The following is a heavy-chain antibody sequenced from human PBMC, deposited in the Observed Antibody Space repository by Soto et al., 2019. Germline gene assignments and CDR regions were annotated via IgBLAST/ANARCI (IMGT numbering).Heavy chain of an antibody. CDR1: GYSISSGYY. Sequence: PSETLSLTCAVSGYSISSGYYWAWIRQSPGKGLEWIGSMFHSGSTYYNPSLRGRVAVSIDTSKNQVSLTLSSVTAADTAVYFCARVSTVTTRFVDYSGQVPPFPVSS. J-gene: IGHJ4*02. D-gene: IGHD4-17*01. CDR2: MFHSGST. V-gene: IGHV4-38-2*01. CDR3: ARVSTVTTRFVDY.